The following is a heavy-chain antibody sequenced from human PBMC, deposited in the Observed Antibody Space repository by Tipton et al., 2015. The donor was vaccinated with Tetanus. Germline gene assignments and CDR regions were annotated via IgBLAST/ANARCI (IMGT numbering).Heavy chain of an antibody. V-gene: IGHV3-23*01. Sequence: SLRLSCAASGFTFKSYTMNWVRQAPGNGLEWVAAISGSRLTPYYADSVKGRFTISRDNSKNTLSLQLNSLRADDTAIYYCAKEALGVLNLWSNGTTVIVSS. CDR1: GFTFKSYT. J-gene: IGHJ6*04. CDR3: AKEALGVLNL. D-gene: IGHD1-14*01. CDR2: ISGSRLTP.